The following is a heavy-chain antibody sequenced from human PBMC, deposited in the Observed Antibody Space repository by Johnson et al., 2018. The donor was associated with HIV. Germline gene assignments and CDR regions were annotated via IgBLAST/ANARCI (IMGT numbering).Heavy chain of an antibody. D-gene: IGHD6-13*01. CDR3: AKDGAAAGTVGADAFDI. CDR2: IRYDGSNK. CDR1: GFTFSSYA. Sequence: VQLVESGGGLVQPGGSLRLSCAASGFTFSSYAMHWVRQAPGKGLEWVAVIRYDGSNKYYADSVKGRFTISRDNSKNTLYLQMNSLRAEDTAVYYCAKDGAAAGTVGADAFDIWGQGTMVTVSS. J-gene: IGHJ3*02. V-gene: IGHV3-30*02.